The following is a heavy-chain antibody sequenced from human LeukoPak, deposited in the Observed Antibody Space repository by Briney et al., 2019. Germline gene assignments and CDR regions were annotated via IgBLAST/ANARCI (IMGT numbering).Heavy chain of an antibody. J-gene: IGHJ3*02. Sequence: PSETLSLTCTVSGGSISSSSYYWGWIRQPPGKGLEWIGYIYYSGSTNYNPSLKSRVTISVDTSKNQFSLKLSSVTAADTAVYYCARDYRYSYGYLAAFDIWGQGTMVTVSS. D-gene: IGHD5-18*01. CDR1: GGSISSSSYY. V-gene: IGHV4-61*01. CDR3: ARDYRYSYGYLAAFDI. CDR2: IYYSGST.